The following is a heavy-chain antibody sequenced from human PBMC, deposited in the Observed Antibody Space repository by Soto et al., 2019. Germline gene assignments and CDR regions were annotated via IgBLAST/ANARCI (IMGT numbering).Heavy chain of an antibody. CDR1: GYTFTNYA. CDR2: INARNGNT. D-gene: IGHD1-26*01. CDR3: ARGGSLYWYFDL. J-gene: IGHJ2*01. Sequence: QVQLVQSGAEVKKPGASVKVSCKASGYTFTNYAMHWVRQAPGQRLEWMGWINARNGNTKYSQKFQGRVTITRDTSASTAYMELSSLRSEDTAVYYCARGGSLYWYFDLWGRGTLVTVSS. V-gene: IGHV1-3*01.